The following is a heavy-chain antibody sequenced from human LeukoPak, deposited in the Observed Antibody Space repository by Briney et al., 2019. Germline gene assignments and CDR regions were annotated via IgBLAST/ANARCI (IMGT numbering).Heavy chain of an antibody. D-gene: IGHD1-26*01. V-gene: IGHV3-7*01. J-gene: IGHJ2*01. CDR2: IKQDGSEK. CDR3: ARGPLREWDLVLWYFDL. CDR1: GLTFSSYW. Sequence: GGSLRLSCAASGLTFSSYWMSWVRQTPGKGLEWVANIKQDGSEKHYVDSVKGRFTISRDNAEDSLYLQMHSLRAEDTAVYYCARGPLREWDLVLWYFDLWGRGTLVTVSS.